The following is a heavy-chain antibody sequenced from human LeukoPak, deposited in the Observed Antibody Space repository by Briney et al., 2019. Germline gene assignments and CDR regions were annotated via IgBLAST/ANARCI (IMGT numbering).Heavy chain of an antibody. V-gene: IGHV4-4*02. CDR3: ASSRPGPRSGSYPR. Sequence: PSETLSLTCAVSGGSISSSNWWSWVRQPPGKGLEWIGEINHSGSTNYNPSLKSRVTISVDTSKNQFSLKLSSVTAADTAVYYCASSRPGPRSGSYPRWGQGTLVTVSS. CDR1: GGSISSSNW. CDR2: INHSGST. D-gene: IGHD1-26*01. J-gene: IGHJ4*02.